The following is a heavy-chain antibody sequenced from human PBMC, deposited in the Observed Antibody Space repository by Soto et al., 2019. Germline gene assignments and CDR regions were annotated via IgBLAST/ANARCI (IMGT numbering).Heavy chain of an antibody. Sequence: IQSLTCSVAYGTSIGGGYCWSWIRKPPGKGLEWIGYIYYSGSTYYNPSLKSRVTISVDTSKNQFSLKLSSVTAADTAVYYCARDSSLRFLDCIDPRRGGVDVWGQGTTVTVFS. CDR1: YGTSIGGGYC. D-gene: IGHD3-3*01. J-gene: IGHJ6*02. CDR3: ARDSSLRFLDCIDPRRGGVDV. V-gene: IGHV4-30-4*01. CDR2: IYYSGST.